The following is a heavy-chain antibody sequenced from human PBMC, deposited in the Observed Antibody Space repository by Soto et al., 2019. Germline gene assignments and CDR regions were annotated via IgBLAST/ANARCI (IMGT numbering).Heavy chain of an antibody. V-gene: IGHV3-15*01. D-gene: IGHD1-26*01. Sequence: PGGSLRLSCAASGFTFSKAWMNWVRQAPGKGLEWVGRIKGKTDEETIIYAAPMEGRITISRDDTKNTLYLQMNSLKTEDTAVYYCAKVVGPTRYDAFDIWGQGTMVTVSS. J-gene: IGHJ3*02. CDR3: AKVVGPTRYDAFDI. CDR2: IKGKTDEETI. CDR1: GFTFSKAW.